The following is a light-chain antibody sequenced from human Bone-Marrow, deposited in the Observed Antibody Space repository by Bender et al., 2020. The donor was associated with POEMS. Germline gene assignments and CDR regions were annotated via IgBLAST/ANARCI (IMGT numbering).Light chain of an antibody. CDR3: CSYAASYVV. V-gene: IGLV2-11*01. Sequence: QSALTQPRSVSGSPGQSVTISCTGTSSDVGGYKYVSWYQQHPGKAPKVMIDAVSRRPSGVPDRFSGFKSGNTASLTISGLQAEDEADYYCCSYAASYVVFGGGTKLTVL. CDR1: SSDVGGYKY. CDR2: AVS. J-gene: IGLJ2*01.